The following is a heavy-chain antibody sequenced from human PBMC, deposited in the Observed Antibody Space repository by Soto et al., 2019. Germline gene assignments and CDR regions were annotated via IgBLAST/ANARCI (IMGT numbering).Heavy chain of an antibody. V-gene: IGHV4-31*02. J-gene: IGHJ6*01. D-gene: IGHD4-17*01. CDR3: ARVYGDYDYYYGMDV. Sequence: SWIRQHPGKGLDWIGYIYYSGSTYYNPSLKSRVTISVDTSKNQFSLKLTSVTAADTAVYYCARVYGDYDYYYGMDVWGQGTTVTVSS. CDR2: IYYSGST.